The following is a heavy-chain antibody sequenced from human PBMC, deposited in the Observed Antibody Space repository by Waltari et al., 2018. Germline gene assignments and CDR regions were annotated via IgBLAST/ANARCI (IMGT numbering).Heavy chain of an antibody. V-gene: IGHV3-7*03. J-gene: IGHJ4*02. D-gene: IGHD2-2*01. CDR1: GSGFSAYW. Sequence: ELQPMESGGGLVRPGGALSLSCAASGSGFSAYWMTWVRPAPGKGLEWVANIKSDGSATYHVDSVHGRFTLSRDNAKNLLYLQMNDVSAEDTAIYYCARGSTGYVRVWDCWGQGTVVTVSS. CDR2: IKSDGSAT. CDR3: ARGSTGYVRVWDC.